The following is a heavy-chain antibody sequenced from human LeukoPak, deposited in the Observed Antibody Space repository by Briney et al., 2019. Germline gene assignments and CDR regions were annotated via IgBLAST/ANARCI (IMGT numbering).Heavy chain of an antibody. CDR2: INPSGGST. D-gene: IGHD4-17*01. CDR3: ARDTTVTNYYYYGMDV. CDR1: GYTFTSYY. Sequence: GGSVKVSCKASGYTFTSYYMHWVGQAPGQGLEWMGIINPSGGSTSYAQNFQGRVTMTRHTSTSTVYMELSSLRSEDTAVYYCARDTTVTNYYYYGMDVWGQGTTVTVSS. V-gene: IGHV1-46*01. J-gene: IGHJ6*02.